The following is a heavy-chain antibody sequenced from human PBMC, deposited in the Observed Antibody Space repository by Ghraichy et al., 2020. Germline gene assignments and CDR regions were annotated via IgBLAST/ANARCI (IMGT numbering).Heavy chain of an antibody. CDR2: IYWNDDK. D-gene: IGHD3-22*01. J-gene: IGHJ6*02. V-gene: IGHV2-5*01. Sequence: SGPTLVKPTQTLTLTCTFSGFSLSTSGVGVGWIRQPPGKALEWLALIYWNDDKRYSPSLKSRLTITKDTSKNQVVLTMTNMDPVDTATYYCAHSQYYYDSSGYHNYYYYYGMDVWGQGTTVTVSS. CDR3: AHSQYYYDSSGYHNYYYYYGMDV. CDR1: GFSLSTSGVG.